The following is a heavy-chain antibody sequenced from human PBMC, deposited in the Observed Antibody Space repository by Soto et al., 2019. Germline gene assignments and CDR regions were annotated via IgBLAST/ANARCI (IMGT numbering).Heavy chain of an antibody. V-gene: IGHV4-4*02. D-gene: IGHD1-26*01. CDR2: IYHSGNT. CDR3: ARTYSGSYRGFDY. J-gene: IGHJ4*02. Sequence: PSETLSLTCAVSGGSISSSNWWSWVRQPPGKGLEWIGEIYHSGNTNYNPSLKSQVTKSVDKSKNQFSLKLSSVTAADTAVYYCARTYSGSYRGFDYWGQGTLVTVSS. CDR1: GGSISSSNW.